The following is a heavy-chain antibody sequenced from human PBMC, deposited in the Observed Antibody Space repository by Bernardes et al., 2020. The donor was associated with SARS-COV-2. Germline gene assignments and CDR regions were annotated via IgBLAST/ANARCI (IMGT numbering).Heavy chain of an antibody. V-gene: IGHV3-66*02. D-gene: IGHD2-15*01. CDR1: GIIVTNNH. CDR2: IYTGGST. J-gene: IGHJ6*02. CDR3: VRDKGLRGGGGDV. Sequence: GGSLRLSCTASGIIVTNNHMNWVRQAPGKGLEWVSSIYTGGSTYYADSLKGRFTISRDTSKNTLHLQLSSLRPDDTAVYYCVRDKGLRGGGGDVWGQGTTVIVS.